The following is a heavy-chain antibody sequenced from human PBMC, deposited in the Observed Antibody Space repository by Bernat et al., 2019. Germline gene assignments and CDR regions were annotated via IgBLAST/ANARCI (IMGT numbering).Heavy chain of an antibody. CDR1: GFTFSSYS. CDR2: ISSSSSYI. V-gene: IGHV3-21*01. J-gene: IGHJ4*02. CDR3: ARGRDYVWGSYRTFDY. D-gene: IGHD3-16*01. Sequence: EVQLVESGVGLVKPGGSLRLSCAASGFTFSSYSMNWVRQAPGQGLEWVSSISSSSSYIYYADSVKGRFTISRDNAKNSLYLQMNSLRAEDTAVYYCARGRDYVWGSYRTFDYWGQGTLVTVSS.